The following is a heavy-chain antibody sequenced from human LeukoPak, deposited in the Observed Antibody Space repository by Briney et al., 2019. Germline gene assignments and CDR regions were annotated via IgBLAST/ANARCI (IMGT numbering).Heavy chain of an antibody. V-gene: IGHV3-48*03. J-gene: IGHJ3*02. CDR2: ISSSGSTI. CDR1: GFTFSSYE. Sequence: SGGCLRLSCAASGFTFSSYEMNWVRQAPGKGLEWVSYISSSGSTIYYADSVKGRFTISRDNSKNTLYLQMNSLRAEDTAVYYCAKLIFGYGDYVPFDIWGQGTMVTVSS. CDR3: AKLIFGYGDYVPFDI. D-gene: IGHD4-17*01.